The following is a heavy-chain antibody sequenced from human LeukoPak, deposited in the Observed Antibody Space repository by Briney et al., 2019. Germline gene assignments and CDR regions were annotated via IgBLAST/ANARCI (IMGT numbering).Heavy chain of an antibody. CDR3: AKAGYTSSWPLDY. D-gene: IGHD6-13*01. CDR1: GFTFSSDG. Sequence: PGGSLRLSCAASGFTFSSDGMSWVRRAPGKGLEWVSALSGSGSTTYYADSVKGRFTISRDNSKNMLFLEMNSLRVEDTAVYYCAKAGYTSSWPLDYWGQGTQVTVSS. V-gene: IGHV3-23*01. CDR2: LSGSGSTT. J-gene: IGHJ4*02.